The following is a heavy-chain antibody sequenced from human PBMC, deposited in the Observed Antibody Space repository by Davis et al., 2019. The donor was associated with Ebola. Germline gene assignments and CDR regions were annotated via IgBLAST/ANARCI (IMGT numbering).Heavy chain of an antibody. J-gene: IGHJ4*02. CDR3: ARAYSSSPLGY. V-gene: IGHV3-11*04. CDR1: GFTFSDYY. CDR2: ISSSGSTI. Sequence: GGSLRLSCAASGFTFSDYYMSWIRQAPGKGLEWVSYISSSGSTIYYADSVKGRFTISRHNSKNTLYLQMNSLRAEDTAVYYCARAYSSSPLGYWGQGTLVTVSS. D-gene: IGHD6-6*01.